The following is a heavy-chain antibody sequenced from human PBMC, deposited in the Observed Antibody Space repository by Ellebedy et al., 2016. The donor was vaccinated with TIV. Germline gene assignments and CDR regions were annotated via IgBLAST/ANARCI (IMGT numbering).Heavy chain of an antibody. CDR3: AKDMRADASMDYYFYSGMDV. J-gene: IGHJ6*02. CDR2: INWKGNSA. D-gene: IGHD5-18*01. CDR1: GFTFLDYP. Sequence: SLKISCAASGFTFLDYPMHWVRQAPGKGLEWIAGINWKGNSAAYADSVMGRFTISRENAKNSLSLQMTSLTIEDTALYYCAKDMRADASMDYYFYSGMDVWGQGTTVTVSS. V-gene: IGHV3-9*01.